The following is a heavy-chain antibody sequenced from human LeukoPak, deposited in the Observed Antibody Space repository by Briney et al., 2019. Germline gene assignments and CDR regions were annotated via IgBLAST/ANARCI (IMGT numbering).Heavy chain of an antibody. CDR3: ATLGSDGSGSYYNENWFDP. V-gene: IGHV1-24*01. Sequence: ASVKVSCKVSGYTLTELCIHWVRRAPGKGLEWMGGFDPEDGETIYAQRFQGRVTMTKDTSTDTAFMELSSVRSEDTAVYYCATLGSDGSGSYYNENWFDPWGQGTLVTVSS. J-gene: IGHJ5*02. D-gene: IGHD3-10*01. CDR2: FDPEDGET. CDR1: GYTLTELC.